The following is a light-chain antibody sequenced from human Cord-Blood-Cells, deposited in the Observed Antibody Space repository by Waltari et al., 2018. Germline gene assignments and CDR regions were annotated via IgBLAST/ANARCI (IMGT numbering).Light chain of an antibody. Sequence: QSALTQPASVSGSPGQSITISCTGTSSDVGGSHYVSWYKQHPGKAPKLMIYDVSNRPSGVSNRFSGSESGNTASLTISGLQAEDEADYYCSSYTSSSWVFGGGTKLTVL. J-gene: IGLJ3*02. CDR3: SSYTSSSWV. CDR1: SSDVGGSHY. V-gene: IGLV2-14*03. CDR2: DVS.